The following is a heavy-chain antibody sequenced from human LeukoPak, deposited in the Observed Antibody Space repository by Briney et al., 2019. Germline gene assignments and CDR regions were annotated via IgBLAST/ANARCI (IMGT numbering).Heavy chain of an antibody. CDR1: GYTFTGYY. V-gene: IGHV1-2*02. CDR2: INPNSGGT. D-gene: IGHD2-21*02. Sequence: GASVKVSCKASGYTFTGYYMHWVRQAPGQGLEWMGWINPNSGGTNYAQKFQGRVTMTRDTSISTAYMELSSLRSEDTAVYYCARDPQSDLGCFDYWGQGTLVTV. J-gene: IGHJ4*02. CDR3: ARDPQSDLGCFDY.